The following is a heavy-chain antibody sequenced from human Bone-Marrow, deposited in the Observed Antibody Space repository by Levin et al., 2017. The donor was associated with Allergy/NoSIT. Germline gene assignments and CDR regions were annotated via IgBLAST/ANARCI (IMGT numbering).Heavy chain of an antibody. CDR3: AKERYDYSGSVPIDY. V-gene: IGHV3-23*01. Sequence: PGESLKISCAASGFTFSSYAMSWVRQAPGKGLEWVSTISGSGGSTYYADSVKGRFTISRDNSKNTLYLQMNSLRAEDTAVYYCAKERYDYSGSVPIDYWGQGTLLTVSS. CDR2: ISGSGGST. J-gene: IGHJ4*02. D-gene: IGHD5-12*01. CDR1: GFTFSSYA.